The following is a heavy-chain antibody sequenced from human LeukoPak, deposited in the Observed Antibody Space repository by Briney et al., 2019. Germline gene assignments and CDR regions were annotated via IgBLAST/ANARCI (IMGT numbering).Heavy chain of an antibody. D-gene: IGHD2-15*01. J-gene: IGHJ4*02. Sequence: SETLSLTCTVSGDSISSYYWSWIRQPPGKGLEWIGYIYYSGSTNYNPSLKSRVTISVDTSKNQISLKLSSVTAADTAVYYCARRYCSGGSCSSFDYWGQGTLVTVSS. V-gene: IGHV4-59*01. CDR2: IYYSGST. CDR3: ARRYCSGGSCSSFDY. CDR1: GDSISSYY.